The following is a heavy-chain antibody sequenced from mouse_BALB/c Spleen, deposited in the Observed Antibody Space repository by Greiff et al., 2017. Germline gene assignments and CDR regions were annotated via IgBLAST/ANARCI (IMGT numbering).Heavy chain of an antibody. J-gene: IGHJ3*01. CDR1: GYTFTSYW. V-gene: IGHV1-5*01. Sequence: VHVKQSGTVLARPGASVKMSCKASGYTFTSYWMHWVKQRPGQGLEWIGAIYPGNSDTSYNQKFKGKAKLTAVTSTSTAYMELSSLTNEDSAVYYCTSPVYYDYDDPFAYWGQGTLVTVSA. CDR3: TSPVYYDYDDPFAY. CDR2: IYPGNSDT. D-gene: IGHD2-4*01.